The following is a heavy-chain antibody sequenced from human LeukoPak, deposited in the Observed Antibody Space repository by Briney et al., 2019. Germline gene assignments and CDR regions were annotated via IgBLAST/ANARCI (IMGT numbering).Heavy chain of an antibody. CDR2: ISGSGGST. D-gene: IGHD6-13*01. V-gene: IGHV3-23*01. Sequence: GASLRLSCAASGFTFSSYAMSWVRQAPGKGLEWVSAISGSGGSTYYADSVKGRFTISRDNAKNSLYLQMNSLRAEDTAVYYCARERPGYSSSWYSGYFDYWGQGTLVTVSS. CDR1: GFTFSSYA. J-gene: IGHJ4*02. CDR3: ARERPGYSSSWYSGYFDY.